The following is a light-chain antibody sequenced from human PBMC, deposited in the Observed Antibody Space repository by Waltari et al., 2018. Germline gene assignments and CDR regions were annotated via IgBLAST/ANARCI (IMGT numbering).Light chain of an antibody. Sequence: QLVLTQSPSASASLGASVKLPCTLISIHSSNVIAGLPEQPGKGPRYLMKVNSDGSHSKGDEIPDRFSGSSSGAERYLTISSPQSEDEADYYCQTGGHGTWVFGGGTKLTVL. J-gene: IGLJ3*02. CDR2: VNSDGSH. CDR3: QTGGHGTWV. CDR1: SIHSSNV. V-gene: IGLV4-69*01.